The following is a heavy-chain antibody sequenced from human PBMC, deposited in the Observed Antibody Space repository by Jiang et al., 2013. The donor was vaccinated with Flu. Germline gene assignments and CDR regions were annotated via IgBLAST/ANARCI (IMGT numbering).Heavy chain of an antibody. D-gene: IGHD3-10*01. V-gene: IGHV3-23*01. Sequence: VQLLESGGDLIQPGGSLRLSCAASGFSFSTFGMSWVRQAPGKGLEWVAGIGATGDATYYADSVKGRFTISRDNSKSTLYLQMSSLRAEDSALYYCTKDSGWTPYYWGQGTLVAVSS. J-gene: IGHJ4*02. CDR2: IGATGDAT. CDR3: TKDSGWTPYY. CDR1: GFSFSTFG.